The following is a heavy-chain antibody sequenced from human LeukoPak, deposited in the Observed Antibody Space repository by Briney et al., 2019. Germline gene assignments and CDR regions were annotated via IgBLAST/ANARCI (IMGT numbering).Heavy chain of an antibody. CDR3: VGEEYGTGSYYKSSD. D-gene: IGHD3-10*01. V-gene: IGHV4-39*01. J-gene: IGHJ4*02. Sequence: PETLSLTCIVSDGSISSSSFYWGWIRQPPGKGLEWIGSMYYTGSYTGTTYYNPSLESRVTVSVDTSKNLCSLKLTSVTAADTAVYYCVGEEYGTGSYYKSSDWGQGTLVTVSS. CDR2: MYYTGSYTGTT. CDR1: DGSISSSSFY.